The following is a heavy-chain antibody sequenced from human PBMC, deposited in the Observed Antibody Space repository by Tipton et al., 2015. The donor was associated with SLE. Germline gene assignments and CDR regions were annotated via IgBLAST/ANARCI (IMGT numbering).Heavy chain of an antibody. V-gene: IGHV4-59*12. CDR3: ATSRMATTFYFNY. CDR2: IYPSGST. D-gene: IGHD5-12*01. Sequence: GLVKPSETLSLTCTVSGGSISSYYWSWIRQPPGKGLEWIGYIYPSGSTHYNPSLKSRVTLSLDKSKNQFSLSLSSVTAADTAVYYCATSRMATTFYFNYWGQGTLVTVSS. CDR1: GGSISSYY. J-gene: IGHJ4*02.